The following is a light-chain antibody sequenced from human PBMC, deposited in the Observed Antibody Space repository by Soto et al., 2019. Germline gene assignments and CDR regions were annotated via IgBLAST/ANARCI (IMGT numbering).Light chain of an antibody. V-gene: IGKV3-15*01. CDR1: ESVTNK. Sequence: ETVMTQSPATLSVSPGEGATLSCRASESVTNKLAWYQQKPGQAPRLLIYGASTRATDIPARFSGSGSGTEFTLTISSLQSEDFAVYYCQQYNNWPPLYTFGQGTTLEIK. CDR2: GAS. CDR3: QQYNNWPPLYT. J-gene: IGKJ2*01.